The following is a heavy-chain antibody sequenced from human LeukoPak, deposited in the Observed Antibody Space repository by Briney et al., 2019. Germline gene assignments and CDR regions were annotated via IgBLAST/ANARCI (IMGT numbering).Heavy chain of an antibody. J-gene: IGHJ1*01. Sequence: PGGSLRLSCVASAFTFSSYRMNWVRQAPGKGLEWVSYISSSGNTIYYADSVKGRFTISRDNAKNSLYLQMNSLRDDDTAVYYCATWNYHRDWGQGTLVTVSS. CDR3: ATWNYHRD. CDR1: AFTFSSYR. D-gene: IGHD1-7*01. CDR2: ISSSGNTI. V-gene: IGHV3-48*02.